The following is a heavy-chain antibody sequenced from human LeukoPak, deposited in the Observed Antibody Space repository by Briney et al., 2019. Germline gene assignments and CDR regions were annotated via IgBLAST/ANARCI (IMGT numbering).Heavy chain of an antibody. CDR3: AKDRVPGWGFDRLRLGELSSTPDDY. Sequence: GGSLRLSCAASGFTFSSYGMHWVRQAPGKGLEWVAFIRYDGSNKYYADSVKGRFTISRDNSKNTLYLQMNSLRAEDTAVYYCAKDRVPGWGFDRLRLGELSSTPDDYWGQGTLVTVSS. V-gene: IGHV3-30*02. CDR1: GFTFSSYG. D-gene: IGHD3-16*02. J-gene: IGHJ4*02. CDR2: IRYDGSNK.